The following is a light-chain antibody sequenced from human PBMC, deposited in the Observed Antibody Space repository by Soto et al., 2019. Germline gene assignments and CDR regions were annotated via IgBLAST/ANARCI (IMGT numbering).Light chain of an antibody. J-gene: IGLJ2*01. CDR1: SSDVGGYDY. Sequence: QSALTQPASVSGSPGQSVTISCTGTSSDVGGYDYVSWYQLHPGKAPKLMIHEVRDRPSGVSNRFSGSKSGHTASLIISGLQAEDEADYYCSSYTSSSTVIFGGGTKLTVL. CDR3: SSYTSSSTVI. CDR2: EVR. V-gene: IGLV2-14*01.